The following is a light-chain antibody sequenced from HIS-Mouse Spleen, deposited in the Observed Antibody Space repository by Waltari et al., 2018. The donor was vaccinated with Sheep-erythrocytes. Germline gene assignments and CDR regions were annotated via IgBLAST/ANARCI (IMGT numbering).Light chain of an antibody. CDR1: KLGDKY. J-gene: IGLJ2*01. Sequence: SYELTQPPSVSVSPGQTASITCSGDKLGDKYACWYQQRPRQSPVLVIYQDSKRPSGIPARFSGSSSGNPAPLSIHGPPAMGEADYYCQAWDSSAAAVFGGGPKLTGL. CDR3: QAWDSSAAAV. V-gene: IGLV3-1*01. CDR2: QDS.